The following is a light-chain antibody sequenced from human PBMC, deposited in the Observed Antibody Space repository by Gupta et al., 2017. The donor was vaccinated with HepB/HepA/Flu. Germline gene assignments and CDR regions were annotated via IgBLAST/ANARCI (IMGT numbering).Light chain of an antibody. CDR1: RSIDRN. J-gene: IGKJ1*01. V-gene: IGKV3-15*01. CDR2: DAS. Sequence: VLTQSPVTLSVSPGDRATLSCRARRSIDRNLAWYQQKPGQAPRLLVYDASTRATGFPVRFSGGGSGTEFTLTISGLQSEDSAVYYCQEYYDWPQTFGQGTKVEI. CDR3: QEYYDWPQT.